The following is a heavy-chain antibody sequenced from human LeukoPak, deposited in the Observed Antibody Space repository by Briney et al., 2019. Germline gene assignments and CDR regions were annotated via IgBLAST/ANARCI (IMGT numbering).Heavy chain of an antibody. CDR3: TREDPMVRGIDY. D-gene: IGHD3-10*01. Sequence: WIRQPPGKGLEWVGFIRSKAYGGTTEYAASVKGRFTISRDDSKSIAYLQMNSLKTEDTAVYYCTREDPMVRGIDYWGQGTLVTVSS. J-gene: IGHJ4*02. CDR2: IRSKAYGGTT. V-gene: IGHV3-49*02.